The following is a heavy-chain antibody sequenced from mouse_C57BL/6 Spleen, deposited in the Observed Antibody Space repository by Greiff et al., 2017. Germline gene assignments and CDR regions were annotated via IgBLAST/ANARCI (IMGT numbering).Heavy chain of an antibody. CDR1: GYTFTSYG. Sequence: QVQLQQSGAELARPGASVKLSCKASGYTFTSYGISWVKQRTGQGLEWIGEIYPRSGNTYYNEKFKGKATLTADKSSSTAYMELRSLTSEDSAVYFCARGDYDGFGYAMDYWGQGTSVTVSS. J-gene: IGHJ4*01. CDR3: ARGDYDGFGYAMDY. V-gene: IGHV1-81*01. CDR2: IYPRSGNT. D-gene: IGHD2-4*01.